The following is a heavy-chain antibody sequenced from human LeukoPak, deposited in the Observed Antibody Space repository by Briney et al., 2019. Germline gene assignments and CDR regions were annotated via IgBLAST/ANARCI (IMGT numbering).Heavy chain of an antibody. CDR1: GFTFSSYE. J-gene: IGHJ4*02. CDR3: AASLGPRDY. CDR2: ITSTSNSI. V-gene: IGHV3-48*03. D-gene: IGHD7-27*01. Sequence: GGSLRLSCAASGFTFSSYETNWVRQAPGKGLEWISYITSTSNSIYYADSVKGRFTISRDNTKNSLYPQMDSLRVEDTALYFCAASLGPRDYWGQGILVTVSS.